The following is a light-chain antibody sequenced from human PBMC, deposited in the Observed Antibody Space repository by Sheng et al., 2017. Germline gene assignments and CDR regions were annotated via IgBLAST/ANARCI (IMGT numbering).Light chain of an antibody. CDR2: AAS. Sequence: DIQMTQSPSSLSASVGERVTITCRASQSINSCLNWYQQKSGKAPKLLMFAASTLQSGVPSRFSGSGSGTDFTLTISSLQPEDFATYYCQQSCNTPRTFGQGTKVEIK. J-gene: IGKJ1*01. CDR3: QQSCNTPRT. CDR1: QSINSC. V-gene: IGKV1-39*01.